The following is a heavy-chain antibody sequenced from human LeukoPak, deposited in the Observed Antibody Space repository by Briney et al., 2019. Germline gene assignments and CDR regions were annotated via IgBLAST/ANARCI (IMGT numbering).Heavy chain of an antibody. V-gene: IGHV4-59*01. Sequence: PSETLSLTCTVSGGSISSYYWSWIRQPPGKGLEWIGYIYYSGSTNYNPSLKSRVTISVDTSKNQFSLKLSSVTAADTAVYYCARVGCSSTSCNWFDPWGQGTLVTVSS. CDR3: ARVGCSSTSCNWFDP. CDR1: GGSISSYY. J-gene: IGHJ5*02. D-gene: IGHD2-2*01. CDR2: IYYSGST.